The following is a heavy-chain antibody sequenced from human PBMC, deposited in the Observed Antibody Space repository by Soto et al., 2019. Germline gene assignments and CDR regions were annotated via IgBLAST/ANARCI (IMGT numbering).Heavy chain of an antibody. V-gene: IGHV1-69*01. CDR2: IISMYGPA. D-gene: IGHD3-10*01. CDR1: GGTFSSYA. Sequence: QVPLVQSGAEVKKPGSSVTVSCKASGGTFSSYAIHWVRQAPGQGLEWMGGIISMYGPAKYAQRFKGRVTITADESTTTVYMELTSLTSQDTAVYYCARVTSMVRGVIDNWFDPWGHGSLVTVSS. J-gene: IGHJ5*02. CDR3: ARVTSMVRGVIDNWFDP.